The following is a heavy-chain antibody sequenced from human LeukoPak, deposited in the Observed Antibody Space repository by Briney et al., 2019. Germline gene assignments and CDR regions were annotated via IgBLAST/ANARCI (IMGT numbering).Heavy chain of an antibody. CDR1: GFTSIDYY. V-gene: IGHV3-11*01. CDR3: ARDIVVVPAASAPVYYGMDV. Sequence: GGSLRLSSAASGFTSIDYYMSWIRQAPGKGLEWVSYISSSGSTIYYADSVKGRFTISRDNAKNSLYLQMNSLRAEDTAVYYCARDIVVVPAASAPVYYGMDVWGQGTTVTVSS. J-gene: IGHJ6*02. D-gene: IGHD2-2*01. CDR2: ISSSGSTI.